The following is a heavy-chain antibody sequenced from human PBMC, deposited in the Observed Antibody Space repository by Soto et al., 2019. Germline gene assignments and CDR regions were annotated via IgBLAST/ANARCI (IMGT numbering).Heavy chain of an antibody. CDR2: ISYDGSNK. CDR3: ARESHCSGASCYYSGGYYYYGMDV. CDR1: AFTFSSYG. J-gene: IGHJ6*02. Sequence: GGSLRLSCAASAFTFSSYGMNWVRQAPGKGLEWVAVISYDGSNKYYADSVKGRFTISRDNSKNTLFLQMNSLRAEDTAVYYCARESHCSGASCYYSGGYYYYGMDVWGQGTTVTVSS. D-gene: IGHD2-15*01. V-gene: IGHV3-33*05.